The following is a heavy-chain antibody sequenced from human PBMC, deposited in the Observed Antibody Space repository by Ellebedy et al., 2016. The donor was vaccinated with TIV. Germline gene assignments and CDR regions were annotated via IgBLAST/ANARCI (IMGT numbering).Heavy chain of an antibody. CDR1: GFTFSSFW. CDR3: ASSVPAAPWYFDL. CDR2: VKSDGSST. D-gene: IGHD2-2*01. J-gene: IGHJ2*01. Sequence: GESLKISXVASGFTFSSFWMHWVRQAPGKGLVWVSRVKSDGSSTTYADSVKGRFTISRDNAKNTLYLQMNSLRAEDTAVYYCASSVPAAPWYFDLWGRGTLVTVSS. V-gene: IGHV3-74*03.